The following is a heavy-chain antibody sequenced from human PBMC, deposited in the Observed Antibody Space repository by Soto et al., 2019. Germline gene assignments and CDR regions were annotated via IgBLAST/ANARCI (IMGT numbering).Heavy chain of an antibody. Sequence: QGQLVQSGGEVKKPGASVKVSCKASGYTFSRYGISWVRQAPGQGLEWVGWISGYNGDTNYAQKFQGRVTMTIDTSTTTAYMDLRSLTSDDTAVYYCAKNGQPPYYYYGLDVWGQGTTVTVSS. J-gene: IGHJ6*02. V-gene: IGHV1-18*01. CDR2: ISGYNGDT. CDR3: AKNGQPPYYYYGLDV. D-gene: IGHD2-8*01. CDR1: GYTFSRYG.